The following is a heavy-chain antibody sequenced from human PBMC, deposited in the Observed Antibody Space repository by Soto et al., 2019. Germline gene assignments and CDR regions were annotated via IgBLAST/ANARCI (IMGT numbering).Heavy chain of an antibody. CDR1: GFTFSSYA. V-gene: IGHV3-23*01. CDR3: VKRFGGVTIFGVVIMSYGMDV. CDR2: ISGSGGST. J-gene: IGHJ6*02. D-gene: IGHD3-3*01. Sequence: PGGSLRLSCAASGFTFSSYAMSWVRQAPGKGLEWVSAISGSGGSTYYADSVKGRFTISRDNSKNTLYLQMNSLRAEDTAVYYCVKRFGGVTIFGVVIMSYGMDVWGQGTTVTVS.